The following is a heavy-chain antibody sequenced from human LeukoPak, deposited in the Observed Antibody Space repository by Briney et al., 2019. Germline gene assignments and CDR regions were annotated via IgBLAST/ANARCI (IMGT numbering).Heavy chain of an antibody. CDR2: IRYDGSNK. CDR1: GFTFSSYG. D-gene: IGHD2-2*01. V-gene: IGHV3-30*02. Sequence: GGSLRLSCAASGFTFSSYGMHWVRQAPGKGLEWVAFIRYDGSNKYYADSVKGRFTISRDNSKNTLYLQMNSLRAEDTAVYYCAKDRAVAVPAAIWGGYYYYMDVWGKGTTVTVSS. CDR3: AKDRAVAVPAAIWGGYYYYMDV. J-gene: IGHJ6*03.